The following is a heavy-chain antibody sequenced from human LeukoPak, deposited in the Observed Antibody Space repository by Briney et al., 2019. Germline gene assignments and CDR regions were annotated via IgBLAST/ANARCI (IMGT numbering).Heavy chain of an antibody. CDR2: IRGSGGST. D-gene: IGHD2-2*01. J-gene: IGHJ4*02. Sequence: GGSLRLSCAASGFTFSIYDMSWVRQAPGKGLEWVSGIRGSGGSTYYADSVKGRLTISRDNSKNTLYLQMNSLRAEDTAVYYCAKRGYCNSTSCFDYWGQGTLVTVSS. V-gene: IGHV3-23*01. CDR1: GFTFSIYD. CDR3: AKRGYCNSTSCFDY.